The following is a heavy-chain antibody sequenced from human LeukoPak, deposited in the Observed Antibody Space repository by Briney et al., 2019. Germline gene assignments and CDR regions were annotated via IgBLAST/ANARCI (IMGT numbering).Heavy chain of an antibody. V-gene: IGHV1-8*01. J-gene: IGHJ6*03. D-gene: IGHD3-10*01. CDR1: GYTFTSYD. CDR2: MNPNSGNT. Sequence: ASVKVFCKASGYTFTSYDINWVRQATGQGLEWMGWMNPNSGNTGYAQKFQGRVTMTRNTSISTAYMELSSLRSEDTAVYYCARVYYYGSGSYYNYYYYYYYMDVWGKGTTVTISS. CDR3: ARVYYYGSGSYYNYYYYYYYMDV.